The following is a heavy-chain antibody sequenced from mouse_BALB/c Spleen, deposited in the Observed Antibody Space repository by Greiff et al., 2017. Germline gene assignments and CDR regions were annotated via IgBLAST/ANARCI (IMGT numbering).Heavy chain of an antibody. CDR2: IDPETGGT. D-gene: IGHD2-1*01. Sequence: QVQLQQSGAELVRPGASVTLSCKASGYTFTDYEMHWVKQTPVHGLEWIGAIDPETGGTAYNQKFKGKATLTADKSSSTAYMELRSLTSEDSAVYYCTRGYYGNYVGFAYWGQGTLVTVSA. J-gene: IGHJ3*01. V-gene: IGHV1-15*01. CDR3: TRGYYGNYVGFAY. CDR1: GYTFTDYE.